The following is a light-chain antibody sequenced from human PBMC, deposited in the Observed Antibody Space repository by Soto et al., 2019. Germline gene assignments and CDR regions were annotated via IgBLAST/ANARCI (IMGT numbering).Light chain of an antibody. CDR2: GAS. V-gene: IGKV3-20*01. J-gene: IGKJ2*01. CDR1: QRITSNF. Sequence: EIVLTQSPVTLSLSPGDRATLSCRASQRITSNFLAWFQQKAGLAPRLLIYGASTRASGVPDRFRGGGSGTDFVLTISRLEPEDFAVDYCQQYGRSPFTFGQGTKLQIK. CDR3: QQYGRSPFT.